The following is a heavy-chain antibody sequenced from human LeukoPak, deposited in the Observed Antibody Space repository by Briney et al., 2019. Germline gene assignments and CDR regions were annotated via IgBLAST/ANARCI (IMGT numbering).Heavy chain of an antibody. V-gene: IGHV1-46*01. CDR3: ARDRGYCSGGSCYSVYDY. D-gene: IGHD2-15*01. CDR1: GYSFTSHY. J-gene: IGHJ4*02. CDR2: INPSGSST. Sequence: ASVKVSCKASGYSFTSHYMHWVRQAPGQGLQWLGLINPSGSSTLYAQKFQGRVTMTRDMSTTTDYMELSSLRSEDTAVYYCARDRGYCSGGSCYSVYDYWGQGTLVTVSS.